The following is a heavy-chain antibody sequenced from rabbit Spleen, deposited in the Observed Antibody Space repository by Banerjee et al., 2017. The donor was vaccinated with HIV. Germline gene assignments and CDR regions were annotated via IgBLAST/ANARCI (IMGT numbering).Heavy chain of an antibody. V-gene: IGHV1S45*01. J-gene: IGHJ4*01. D-gene: IGHD8-1*01. CDR2: IDTNDGDT. Sequence: QEQLVESGGGLVQPGGSLKLSCKASGVSFSSNWICWVRQAPGKGLEWIACIDTNDGDTDYANWPKGRFTISKTSSPSVTLQMTSLTVADTATYFCARDAGSGPYIDGYFTLWGPGTLVTVS. CDR1: GVSFSSNW. CDR3: ARDAGSGPYIDGYFTL.